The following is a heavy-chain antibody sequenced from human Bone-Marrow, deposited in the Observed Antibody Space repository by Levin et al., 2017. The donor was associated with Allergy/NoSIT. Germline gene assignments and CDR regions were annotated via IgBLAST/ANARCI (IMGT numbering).Heavy chain of an antibody. CDR1: GYSFATAW. V-gene: IGHV5-51*01. CDR2: IYPGDSDT. CDR3: ARQTTGSSGWPY. Sequence: GESLKISCQTSGYSFATAWIGWVRQMPGQGLEWVGLIYPGDSDTRYTPSFRGHVTISVDRSANIAYLQWDSLKTSDTALYYCARQTTGSSGWPYWGQGTLVTVSS. D-gene: IGHD1-1*01. J-gene: IGHJ4*02.